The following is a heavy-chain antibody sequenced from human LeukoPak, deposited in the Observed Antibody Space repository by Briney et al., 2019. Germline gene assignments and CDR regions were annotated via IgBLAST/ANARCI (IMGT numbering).Heavy chain of an antibody. CDR3: ARALSRDYYDSSGYDY. J-gene: IGHJ4*02. CDR1: GGSIRSSYYY. D-gene: IGHD3-22*01. CDR2: IYDSGST. Sequence: SETLSLTCTVSGGSIRSSYYYWGWIRQPPGKGLEWIGSIYDSGSTYYNPSLKSRVTISVDTSKNQFSLKLNSVTAADTAVYYCARALSRDYYDSSGYDYWGQGTLVTVSS. V-gene: IGHV4-39*01.